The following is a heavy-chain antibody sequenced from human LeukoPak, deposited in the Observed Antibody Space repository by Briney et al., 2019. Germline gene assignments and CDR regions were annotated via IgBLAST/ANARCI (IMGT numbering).Heavy chain of an antibody. CDR1: GYSFTSYW. CDR3: ARFSCSGGSCYSRGIDY. CDR2: IYPGDSDT. J-gene: IGHJ4*02. V-gene: IGHV5-51*01. Sequence: GESLKTSCKGSGYSFTSYWIGWVRQMPGKGLEWMGIIYPGDSDTRYSPSFQGQVTISADKSISTAYLQWSSLKASDTAMYYCARFSCSGGSCYSRGIDYWGQGTLVTVSS. D-gene: IGHD2-15*01.